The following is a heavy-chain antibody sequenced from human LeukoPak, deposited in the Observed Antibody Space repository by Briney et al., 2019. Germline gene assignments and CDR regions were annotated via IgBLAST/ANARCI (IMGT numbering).Heavy chain of an antibody. CDR2: ISGSGGST. CDR3: ANKWGLITMVRGVIRDFAFDI. D-gene: IGHD3-10*01. V-gene: IGHV3-23*01. J-gene: IGHJ3*02. CDR1: GFTFSSYA. Sequence: GGSLRLSCAASGFTFSSYAMSWVRQAPGKGLEWVSAISGSGGSTYYADSVKGRFTISRDNTKNTLYLQMNSLRAEDTAVYYCANKWGLITMVRGVIRDFAFDIWGQGTMVTVSS.